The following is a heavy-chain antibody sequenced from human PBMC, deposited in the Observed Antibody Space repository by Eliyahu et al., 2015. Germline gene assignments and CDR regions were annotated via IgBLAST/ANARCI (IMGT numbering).Heavy chain of an antibody. J-gene: IGHJ4*02. D-gene: IGHD5-24*01. CDR1: GFTISNYV. CDR3: VRESSHGFEDF. Sequence: QVQLVXSGXGVVQPGRSLRLSCATAGFTISNYVMHWVRQAPGKGLEWMGVLWYDGSTTYYGDSVKGRFTISRDNAKNTLFLQMNNLRVEDTAVYYCVRESSHGFEDFWGQGTLVTVSS. V-gene: IGHV3-33*01. CDR2: LWYDGSTT.